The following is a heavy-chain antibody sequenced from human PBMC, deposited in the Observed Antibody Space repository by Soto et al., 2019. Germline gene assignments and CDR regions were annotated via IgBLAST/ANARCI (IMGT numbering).Heavy chain of an antibody. CDR2: ISGSGGST. Sequence: ILSCAASGFTFSSYAMSWVRQAPGKGLEWVSAISGSGGSTYSADSVKGRFTISRDNSKNTLYLQMNSLRADDTAVYYCAKDRGAAMVRYYFGYWGQGTLVTVPQ. J-gene: IGHJ4*02. V-gene: IGHV3-23*01. D-gene: IGHD3-10*01. CDR1: GFTFSSYA. CDR3: AKDRGAAMVRYYFGY.